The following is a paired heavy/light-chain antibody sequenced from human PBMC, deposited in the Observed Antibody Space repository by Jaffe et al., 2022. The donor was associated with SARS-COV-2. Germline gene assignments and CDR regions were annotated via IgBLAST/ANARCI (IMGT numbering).Heavy chain of an antibody. D-gene: IGHD3-10*01. Sequence: EVQLVESGGGLIQPGGSLRLSCAASGFTVGSDYMSWVRQAPGKGLEWVSVIYSGGSIRYSDSVKGRFTISRDNSKNTVFLQMNSLRDEDTAVYYCARGFGSGNYFNAFDVWGQGTMVTVSS. V-gene: IGHV3-53*01. CDR3: ARGFGSGNYFNAFDV. CDR1: GFTVGSDY. J-gene: IGHJ3*01. CDR2: IYSGGSI.
Light chain of an antibody. J-gene: IGKJ2*01. CDR2: AAS. CDR1: QSINGY. Sequence: DIQMTQSPSSLSASVGDRVTITCRASQSINGYLNWYQQKPGKAPNLLIYAASSLQSGAPPRFSGSGSGTDFTLTISSLQPEDFATYYCQQSYSFPPAFGQGTKLEIK. CDR3: QQSYSFPPA. V-gene: IGKV1-39*01.